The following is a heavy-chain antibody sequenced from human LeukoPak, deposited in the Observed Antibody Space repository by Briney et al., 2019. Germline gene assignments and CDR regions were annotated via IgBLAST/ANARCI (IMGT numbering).Heavy chain of an antibody. CDR1: GFNFANYG. D-gene: IGHD3-10*01. CDR2: LRSTVHGGPA. J-gene: IGHJ6*02. CDR3: ARFGSGTYYYYYAMDV. Sequence: GGSLRLSCSTFGFNFANYGVSWFRQAPGQGLEWVGFLRSTVHGGPAEYAASVEGRFIISRDDSKSIAYLQMNSLKTEDTAMYYCARFGSGTYYYYYAMDVWGQGTTVTVSS. V-gene: IGHV3-49*03.